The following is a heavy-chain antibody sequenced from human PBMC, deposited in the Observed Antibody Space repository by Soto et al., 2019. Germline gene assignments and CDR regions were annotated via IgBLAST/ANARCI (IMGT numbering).Heavy chain of an antibody. CDR3: AKDIGAADYGDYVGVDY. J-gene: IGHJ4*02. D-gene: IGHD4-17*01. CDR1: GFTFSSYG. Sequence: GGSLRLSCAASGFTFSSYGMHWVRQAPGKGLEWVAVISYDGSNKYYADSVKGRFTISRDNSKNTLYLQMNSLRAEDTAVYYCAKDIGAADYGDYVGVDYWGQGTLVTVSS. V-gene: IGHV3-30*18. CDR2: ISYDGSNK.